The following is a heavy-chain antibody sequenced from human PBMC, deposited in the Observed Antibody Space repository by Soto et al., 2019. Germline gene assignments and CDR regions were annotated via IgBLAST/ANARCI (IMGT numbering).Heavy chain of an antibody. D-gene: IGHD5-12*01. J-gene: IGHJ4*02. CDR1: GFTFSAYG. Sequence: QVQLVESGGGVVQPGRSLRLSCAASGFTFSAYGMHWVRQAPGKGLEWVAVLSYDGNNKNYADSMKGRFTISRDNSKNTHYLQMNSLRAEDTAVYYCAKEGEGMATNFDYWGQGTLVTVSS. CDR3: AKEGEGMATNFDY. CDR2: LSYDGNNK. V-gene: IGHV3-30*18.